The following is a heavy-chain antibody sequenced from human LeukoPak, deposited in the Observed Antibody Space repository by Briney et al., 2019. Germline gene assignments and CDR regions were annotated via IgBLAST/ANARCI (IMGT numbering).Heavy chain of an antibody. D-gene: IGHD2-15*01. V-gene: IGHV3-7*01. J-gene: IGHJ4*02. CDR1: GFTFSSYW. CDR3: ARVFTGSSWYFDY. Sequence: GGSLRLSCAASGFTFSSYWMSWVRQAPGKGLEWVANIKQDGSEKYYVDSVKGRFTISRDNAKNSLYLQMNSLRAEDTAVYCCARVFTGSSWYFDYWGQGTLVTVSS. CDR2: IKQDGSEK.